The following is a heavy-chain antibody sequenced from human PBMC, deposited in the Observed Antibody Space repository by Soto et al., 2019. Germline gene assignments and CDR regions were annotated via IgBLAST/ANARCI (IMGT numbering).Heavy chain of an antibody. CDR1: VFTLSDHQ. D-gene: IGHD3-22*01. V-gene: IGHV3-72*01. CDR3: VRATYFSDSSGYTRCLDF. J-gene: IGHJ4*02. CDR2: SRDKPQGYST. Sequence: GGALGLSCAGCVFTLSDHQIDRVRQAPGRGPDWVGRSRDKPQGYSTAYAASVKGRFTTSRDESHNSAFLQMNRLKTEDTAVYYCVRATYFSDSSGYTRCLDFWGQGTMVTVSS.